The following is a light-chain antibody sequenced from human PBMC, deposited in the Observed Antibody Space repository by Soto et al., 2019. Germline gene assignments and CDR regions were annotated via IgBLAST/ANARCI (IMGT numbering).Light chain of an antibody. CDR3: QQRSNWPLT. J-gene: IGKJ4*01. V-gene: IGKV3-11*01. Sequence: EIVLTQSPATLSLSPGERATLSCRASQSVCTYIAWYQQKPGQAPRRLIYDVSNRASGIPARFSGSGSGTDFTLTISSLEPEDFAVYYCQQRSNWPLTFGGGTKVEIK. CDR1: QSVCTY. CDR2: DVS.